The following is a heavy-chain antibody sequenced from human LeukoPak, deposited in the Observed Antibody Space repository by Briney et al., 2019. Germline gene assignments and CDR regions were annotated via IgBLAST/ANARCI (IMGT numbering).Heavy chain of an antibody. Sequence: GESLKISCKGSGYSFTSYWIGWVRQMPGKGLEWMGIIYPGDSDTRYSPSFQGQVTISADKSISTAYLQWSSLKASDTAMYYCARRRYCSGGSCYPAGIGAFDIWGQGTMVTVSS. V-gene: IGHV5-51*01. J-gene: IGHJ3*02. D-gene: IGHD2-15*01. CDR3: ARRRYCSGGSCYPAGIGAFDI. CDR2: IYPGDSDT. CDR1: GYSFTSYW.